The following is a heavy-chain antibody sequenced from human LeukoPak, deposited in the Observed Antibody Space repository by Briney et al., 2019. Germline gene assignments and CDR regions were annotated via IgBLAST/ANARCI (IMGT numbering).Heavy chain of an antibody. CDR3: ARVASEGNWFDP. CDR2: INSNGGST. J-gene: IGHJ5*02. V-gene: IGHV3-64*01. CDR1: GFTFSSYA. Sequence: PGGSLRLSCVASGFTFSSYAMHWVRQTPGKGLEYVSGINSNGGSTHYANSVKGRFTISRDNAKNSLFLQMNSLRVEDTAFYYCARVASEGNWFDPWGQGTLVTVSS.